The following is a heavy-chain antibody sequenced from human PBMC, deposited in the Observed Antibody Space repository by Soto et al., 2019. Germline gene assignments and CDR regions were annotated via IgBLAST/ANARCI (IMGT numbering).Heavy chain of an antibody. J-gene: IGHJ4*02. CDR3: VKGSWLDDF. V-gene: IGHV3-23*01. D-gene: IGHD3-9*01. Sequence: EVQLLESGGGLVQPGGSLRLSCTASGFTFVTYEMTWVRQAPGKGLDWVSTINKDGTTYYADSVRGRFAISRDNSKNTLYLQMSSLRPEDTAVYYCVKGSWLDDFGGQGTLVTVSS. CDR2: INKDGTT. CDR1: GFTFVTYE.